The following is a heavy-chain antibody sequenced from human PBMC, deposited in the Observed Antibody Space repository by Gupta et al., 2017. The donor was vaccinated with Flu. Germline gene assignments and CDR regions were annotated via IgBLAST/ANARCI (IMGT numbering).Heavy chain of an antibody. D-gene: IGHD2-21*02. V-gene: IGHV3-74*01. Sequence: EVQRVQSGGGLVQPGGSLRLSCADSGFTFSNYWMHWVRQVPGKGLEGVSRVHMEGSGTSYADSVKGRFTFYRDNAKTNLNLQMDRVRAEDAAVYYYETVSDDWGQGTLVTVSS. J-gene: IGHJ4*02. CDR2: VHMEGSGT. CDR1: GFTFSNYW. CDR3: ETVSDD.